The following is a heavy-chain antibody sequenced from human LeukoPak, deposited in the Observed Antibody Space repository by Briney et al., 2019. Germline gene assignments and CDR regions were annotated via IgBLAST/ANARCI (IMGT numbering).Heavy chain of an antibody. V-gene: IGHV4-61*02. CDR3: ARSGSSFHWFDP. CDR1: GGSITSGSYY. CDR2: IYTSGSS. Sequence: SQTLSLTCTVSGGSITSGSYYWNWIRQPAGKGLEWIGRIYTSGSSNYNPSLKSRVTISVDTSKNQFSLKLSSVTAADTAVYYCARSGSSFHWFDPWGQGTLVTVSS. D-gene: IGHD1-26*01. J-gene: IGHJ5*02.